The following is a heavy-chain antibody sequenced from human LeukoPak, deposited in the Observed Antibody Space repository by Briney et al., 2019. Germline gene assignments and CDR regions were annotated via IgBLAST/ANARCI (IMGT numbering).Heavy chain of an antibody. Sequence: SETLSLTCTDSGGSLNSHYWTWIRQPPGKGLEWIGYIYYSGSTSYNPSLKSRVTISVATSENQFPLKLTSVTAADTAVYYCASGADYSNYYFNYWGQGTLVTVSS. CDR3: ASGADYSNYYFNY. J-gene: IGHJ4*02. CDR2: IYYSGST. D-gene: IGHD4-11*01. V-gene: IGHV4-59*11. CDR1: GGSLNSHY.